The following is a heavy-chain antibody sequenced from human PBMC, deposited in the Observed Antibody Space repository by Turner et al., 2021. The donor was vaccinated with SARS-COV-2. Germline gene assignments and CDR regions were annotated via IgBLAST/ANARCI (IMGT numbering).Heavy chain of an antibody. V-gene: IGHV3-30*18. CDR2: ISYDGSDK. D-gene: IGHD1-26*01. CDR1: GFPFSSYG. Sequence: QVQLVESGGGVVQPGRSLRLSCAAPGFPFSSYGMHWVRQAPGKGLEWVAVISYDGSDKYYADSVKGRFTISRDNSKNTLYLQMNSLRAEDTAVYYCAKESGSYYYYYYGMDVWGQGTTVTVSS. CDR3: AKESGSYYYYYYGMDV. J-gene: IGHJ6*02.